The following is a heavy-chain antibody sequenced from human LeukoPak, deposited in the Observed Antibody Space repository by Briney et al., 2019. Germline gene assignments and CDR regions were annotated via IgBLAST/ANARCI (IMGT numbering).Heavy chain of an antibody. D-gene: IGHD2-21*01. V-gene: IGHV3-53*01. Sequence: GGSLPESLAGSGLTVLSNIWRWVRQAPGKGLEWVSIIYNDGSTYYADPMKGRLTISRDNSKNTLYLQVNSLRAEDTAMYYYARNIPLASDVWGQTGKVTVSS. CDR3: ARNIPLASDV. CDR1: GLTVLSNI. J-gene: IGHJ3*01. CDR2: IYNDGST.